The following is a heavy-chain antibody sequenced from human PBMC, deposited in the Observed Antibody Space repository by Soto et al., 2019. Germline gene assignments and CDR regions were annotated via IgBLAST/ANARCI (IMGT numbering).Heavy chain of an antibody. CDR2: ISGEGGST. D-gene: IGHD2-2*01. CDR1: GFTFSAYA. CDR3: ASRYCTTSSCHQFDY. J-gene: IGHJ4*02. V-gene: IGHV3-64D*08. Sequence: GGSLRLSCSASGFTFSAYAMHWVRQAPGKGLQYVSAISGEGGSTFYADSVKGRFTISRDNSKNTLYLHMSSLRGEDTVIYYCASRYCTTSSCHQFDYWGQGTLVTVSS.